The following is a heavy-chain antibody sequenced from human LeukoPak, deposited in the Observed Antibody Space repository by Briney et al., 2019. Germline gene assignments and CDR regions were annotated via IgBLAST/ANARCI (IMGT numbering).Heavy chain of an antibody. CDR3: ARAGEPEGFDP. D-gene: IGHD1-14*01. J-gene: IGHJ5*02. CDR1: GYTFTDYY. V-gene: IGHV1-2*06. Sequence: ASVKVSCKASGYTFTDYYMHWVRQAPGQGLEWMGRINPNSGVTKYSEKFKGRVTMTRDTSISTAYMELSRLRSDDTAVYYCARAGEPEGFDPWGQGTLVTVSS. CDR2: INPNSGVT.